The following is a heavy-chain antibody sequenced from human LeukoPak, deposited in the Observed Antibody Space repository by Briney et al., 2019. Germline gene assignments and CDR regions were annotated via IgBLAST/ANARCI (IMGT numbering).Heavy chain of an antibody. CDR3: ARLARSGSYYPFDY. CDR1: GGSFSGYH. D-gene: IGHD1-26*01. J-gene: IGHJ4*02. CDR2: INHSGST. Sequence: PSETLSLICAVYGGSFSGYHWSWIRQPPGKGLEWIGEINHSGSTNYNPSLKSRVTISVDTSKNQFSLKLSSVTAADTAVYYCARLARSGSYYPFDYWGQGTLVTVSS. V-gene: IGHV4-34*01.